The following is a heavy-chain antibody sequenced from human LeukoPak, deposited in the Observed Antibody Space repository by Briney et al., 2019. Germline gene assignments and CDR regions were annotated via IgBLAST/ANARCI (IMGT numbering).Heavy chain of an antibody. D-gene: IGHD3-10*01. CDR2: IYYSGST. CDR1: GGSISSGGYY. J-gene: IGHJ4*02. V-gene: IGHV4-31*03. Sequence: KPSQTLSLTCTVSGGSISSGGYYWSWIRQHPGKGREWIGYIYYSGSTYYNPSLKSRVTISVETSKNQFSLKLSSVTAADTAVYYCARNTYYYGSGHYYFDYWGQGTLVTVSS. CDR3: ARNTYYYGSGHYYFDY.